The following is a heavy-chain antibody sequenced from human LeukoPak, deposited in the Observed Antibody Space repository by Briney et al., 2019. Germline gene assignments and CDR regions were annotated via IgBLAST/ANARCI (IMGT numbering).Heavy chain of an antibody. CDR1: GFTFSSYA. Sequence: SGGSLRLSCAASGFTFSSYAISWVRQAPGQGLEWMGGIIPIFGTANYAQKFQGRVTITADESTSTAYMELSSLRSEDTAVYYCARDGAVTIFGVAPNWFDPWGQGTLVTVSS. V-gene: IGHV1-69*01. CDR3: ARDGAVTIFGVAPNWFDP. D-gene: IGHD3-3*01. J-gene: IGHJ5*02. CDR2: IIPIFGTA.